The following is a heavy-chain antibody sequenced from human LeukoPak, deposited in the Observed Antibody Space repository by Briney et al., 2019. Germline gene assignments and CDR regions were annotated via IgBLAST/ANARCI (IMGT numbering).Heavy chain of an antibody. V-gene: IGHV4-61*02. Sequence: SQTLSLTCTVSGGSISSGSYYWSWIRQPAGKGLEWIGRIYTSGSTNYNPSLKGRVTISVDTSKNQFSLKLSSVTAADTAVYYCARDGEDIVVVPAAIWGQGTLVTVSS. CDR2: IYTSGST. CDR1: GGSISSGSYY. CDR3: ARDGEDIVVVPAAI. J-gene: IGHJ4*02. D-gene: IGHD2-2*01.